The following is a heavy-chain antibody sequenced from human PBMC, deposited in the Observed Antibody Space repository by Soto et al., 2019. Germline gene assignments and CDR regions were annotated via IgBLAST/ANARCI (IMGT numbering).Heavy chain of an antibody. CDR1: GESISSGGYY. Sequence: QVQLQESGPGLVKPSQTLSLTCNVSGESISSGGYYWSWIRHHPGKGLEWIGYIYDSESAYYNPSLKSLVTISMDTFTNHFAMRLSPVTAADTAVYYWARASSSSSAADYWGQGTLVTVSS. CDR2: IYDSESA. CDR3: ARASSSSSAADY. D-gene: IGHD6-6*01. V-gene: IGHV4-31*01. J-gene: IGHJ4*02.